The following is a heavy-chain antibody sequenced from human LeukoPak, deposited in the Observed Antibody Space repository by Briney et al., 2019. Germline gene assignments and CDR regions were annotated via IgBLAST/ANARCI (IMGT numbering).Heavy chain of an antibody. Sequence: ASVKVSCKASGGTFSSYAISWVRQAPGQGLEWMGGIIPIFGTANYAQKFQGRVTITADESTSTAYMELSSLRSEDTAVYYCARDGYYGSGPLWGSAFDIWGQGTMVTVFS. J-gene: IGHJ3*02. CDR3: ARDGYYGSGPLWGSAFDI. CDR2: IIPIFGTA. V-gene: IGHV1-69*13. D-gene: IGHD3-10*01. CDR1: GGTFSSYA.